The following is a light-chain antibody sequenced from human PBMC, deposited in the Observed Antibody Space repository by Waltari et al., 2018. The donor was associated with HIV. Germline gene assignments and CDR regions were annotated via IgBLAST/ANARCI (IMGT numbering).Light chain of an antibody. V-gene: IGKV4-1*01. J-gene: IGKJ4*01. CDR2: WAS. Sequence: DIVMTQSPDSLAVSLGDRATINCKSSQNLLYSSNNKNYLAWYQQKPGQSPKMIIYWASTRESGVPDRFSGSGSGTDFTLTISSLQAEDVAVYYCQQYSSTPLSFGGGTKVEIK. CDR1: QNLLYSSNNKNY. CDR3: QQYSSTPLS.